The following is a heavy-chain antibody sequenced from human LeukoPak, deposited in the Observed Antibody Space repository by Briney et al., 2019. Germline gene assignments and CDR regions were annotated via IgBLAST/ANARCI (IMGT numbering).Heavy chain of an antibody. D-gene: IGHD5-12*01. Sequence: PGGSLRLSCAASGFTFTSYGMNWVRQAPGKGLEWVSYISSSGSTIYYADSVKGRFTISRDNAKNSLYLQMNSLRAEDTAVYYCARSGSTGGYDYFDYWGQGTLVTVSS. V-gene: IGHV3-48*04. J-gene: IGHJ4*02. CDR3: ARSGSTGGYDYFDY. CDR1: GFTFTSYG. CDR2: ISSSGSTI.